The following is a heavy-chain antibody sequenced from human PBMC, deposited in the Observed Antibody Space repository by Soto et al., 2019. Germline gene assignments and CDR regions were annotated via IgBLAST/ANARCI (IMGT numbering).Heavy chain of an antibody. J-gene: IGHJ6*02. D-gene: IGHD3-10*01. CDR3: AKEVYGAARGGMDV. CDR1: GFTFRNNV. Sequence: EVQLVESGGGLVQPGGSLRLSCAASGFTFRNNVMNWVRQAPGRGLEWVSAITDNGGSTYYADSVKGRCTISRDNSKNTLYRQMNGLRAEGTAVHYCAKEVYGAARGGMDVWGQGTTVTVSS. CDR2: ITDNGGST. V-gene: IGHV3-23*04.